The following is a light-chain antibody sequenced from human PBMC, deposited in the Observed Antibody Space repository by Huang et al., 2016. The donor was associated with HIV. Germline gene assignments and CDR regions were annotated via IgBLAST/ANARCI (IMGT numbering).Light chain of an antibody. CDR2: DTS. V-gene: IGKV3-11*01. Sequence: EIVLTQSPATLSLSPGERAALSCRASHSVGSYLAWYQPNPGQAPKLLIFDTSQRATGIPARVSGSGSGTDFTLTIDRLEPEDFAVYYCQHRGNWWTFGQGTKVEIK. CDR1: HSVGSY. CDR3: QHRGNWWT. J-gene: IGKJ1*01.